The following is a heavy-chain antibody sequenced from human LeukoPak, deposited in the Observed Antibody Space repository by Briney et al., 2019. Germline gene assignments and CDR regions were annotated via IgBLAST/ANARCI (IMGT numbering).Heavy chain of an antibody. D-gene: IGHD2-8*01. Sequence: GGSLRLSCAASGFTFDDYDISWVGQAPGKGLEGVCYINWNGNNIFYGDSVKGRFTISRDNAKKSVYLQMNGLRADDPAFYYCARGLMGGWPNFEYWGQGTLVTVSS. CDR2: INWNGNNI. CDR1: GFTFDDYD. V-gene: IGHV3-20*04. CDR3: ARGLMGGWPNFEY. J-gene: IGHJ4*02.